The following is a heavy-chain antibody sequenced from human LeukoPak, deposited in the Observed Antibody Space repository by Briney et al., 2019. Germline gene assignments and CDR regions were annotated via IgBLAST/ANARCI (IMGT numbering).Heavy chain of an antibody. J-gene: IGHJ6*03. V-gene: IGHV1-2*02. Sequence: ASVKVSCKASGYTFTGYYMHWVRQAPGQGLEWMGWINPNSGGTNYAQKFQGRVTMTRDTSISTAYMELSRLRSDDTAVYYCARDPHSYGYYYYYYMDVRGKGTTVTVSS. CDR1: GYTFTGYY. CDR2: INPNSGGT. D-gene: IGHD5-18*01. CDR3: ARDPHSYGYYYYYYMDV.